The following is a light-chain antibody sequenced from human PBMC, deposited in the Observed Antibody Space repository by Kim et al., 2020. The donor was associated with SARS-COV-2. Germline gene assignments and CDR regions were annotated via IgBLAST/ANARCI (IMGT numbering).Light chain of an antibody. J-gene: IGKJ5*01. V-gene: IGKV3-11*01. CDR2: DAS. CDR1: QSVSTY. CDR3: QQRTNWPPIT. Sequence: PGERATLSCRASQSVSTYLAWYQQKPGQAPRLLIYDASNRATGVPPRFSGSGSGTDFTLTISNLESEDVAIYYCQQRTNWPPITFGQGTRLEIK.